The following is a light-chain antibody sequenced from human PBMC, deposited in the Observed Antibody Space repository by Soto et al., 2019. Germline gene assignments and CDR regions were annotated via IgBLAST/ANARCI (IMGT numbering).Light chain of an antibody. CDR1: QSISDW. CDR2: DAS. V-gene: IGKV1-5*01. CDR3: QQDDNRPRP. J-gene: IGKJ5*01. Sequence: SLLTPYPNFLSSSVGVRVSITCLASQSISDWLAWHQQKLGKAPKLLIYDASSLESGVPSRFSGSGSGTEFTLTISSLQPEDIATYYCQQDDNRPRPFGQGRRLE.